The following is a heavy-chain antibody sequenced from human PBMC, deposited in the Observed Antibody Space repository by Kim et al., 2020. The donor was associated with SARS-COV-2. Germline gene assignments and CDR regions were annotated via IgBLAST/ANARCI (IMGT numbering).Heavy chain of an antibody. CDR3: ARSSWKAGVRYLDY. Sequence: SETLSLTCTVSGGSISSSSYYWGWIRQPPGKGLEWIGSIYYSGSTYYNPSLKSRVTISVDTSKNQFSLKLSSVTAADTAVYYCARSSWKAGVRYLDYWGQGTLVTISS. V-gene: IGHV4-39*01. D-gene: IGHD6-13*01. CDR1: GGSISSSSYY. CDR2: IYYSGST. J-gene: IGHJ4*02.